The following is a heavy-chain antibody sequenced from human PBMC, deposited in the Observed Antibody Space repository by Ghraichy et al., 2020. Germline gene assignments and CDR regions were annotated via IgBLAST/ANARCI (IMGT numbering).Heavy chain of an antibody. D-gene: IGHD3-3*01. J-gene: IGHJ5*02. CDR1: GGSFSGYY. V-gene: IGHV4-34*01. Sequence: SETLSLTCAVYGGSFSGYYWSWIRQPPGKGLEWIGEINHSGSTNYNPSLKSRVTISVDTSKNQFSLKLSSVTAADTAVYYCARGLIRITIFGVVTTGPNWFDPWGQGTLVTVSS. CDR3: ARGLIRITIFGVVTTGPNWFDP. CDR2: INHSGST.